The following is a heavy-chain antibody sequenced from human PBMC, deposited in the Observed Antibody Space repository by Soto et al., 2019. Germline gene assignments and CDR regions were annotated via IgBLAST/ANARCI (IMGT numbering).Heavy chain of an antibody. J-gene: IGHJ4*02. Sequence: GGSLRLSCAASGFIFSNLAMYWVRRAPGKGLEWVSSIRQSGDRASYADSARGRFTISRDNSKNTLYLQMNSPRAEDTAVYYCALAPPMIVVVSSYFDYWGQGTLVTVSS. V-gene: IGHV3-23*01. CDR3: ALAPPMIVVVSSYFDY. D-gene: IGHD3-22*01. CDR2: IRQSGDRA. CDR1: GFIFSNLA.